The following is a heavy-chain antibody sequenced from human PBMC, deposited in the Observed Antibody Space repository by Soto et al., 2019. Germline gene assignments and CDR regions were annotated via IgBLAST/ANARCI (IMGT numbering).Heavy chain of an antibody. D-gene: IGHD5-18*01. CDR1: GYSFTSYW. J-gene: IGHJ6*02. Sequence: PGESLKISCNGSGYSFTSYWIGWVRQMPGKGLEWMGIIYPGDSDTRYSPSFQGQVTISADKSISTAYLQWSSRKASDTAMYYCARSRGGYSYGRYYGMDVWGQGTTVTVSS. CDR3: ARSRGGYSYGRYYGMDV. V-gene: IGHV5-51*01. CDR2: IYPGDSDT.